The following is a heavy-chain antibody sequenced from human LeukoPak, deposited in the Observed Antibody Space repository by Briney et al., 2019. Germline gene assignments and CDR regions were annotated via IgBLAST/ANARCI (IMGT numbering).Heavy chain of an antibody. Sequence: GESPKISCKGSGYSFTRYWIGWVRQMPGKGLEWMGIISPGDSDTRYSPSFQGQVTISADKSITTAYLQWSSLKASDTAMYYCARQEVAVAGDYYYYNMDIWGQGTPVTVSS. D-gene: IGHD6-19*01. CDR3: ARQEVAVAGDYYYYNMDI. CDR2: ISPGDSDT. V-gene: IGHV5-51*01. CDR1: GYSFTRYW. J-gene: IGHJ6*02.